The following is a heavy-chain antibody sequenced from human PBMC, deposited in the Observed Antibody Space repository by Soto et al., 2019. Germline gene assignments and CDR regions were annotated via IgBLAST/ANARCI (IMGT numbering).Heavy chain of an antibody. Sequence: GGSLRLSCAASGFTFSSYSMNWVRQAPGKGLEWVSSISSSSSYIYYADSVKGRFTISRDNAKNSLYLQMNSLRAEDTAVYYCAREGMMVYAYYFDYWGQGTLVTVSS. CDR2: ISSSSSYI. J-gene: IGHJ4*02. D-gene: IGHD2-8*01. V-gene: IGHV3-21*01. CDR1: GFTFSSYS. CDR3: AREGMMVYAYYFDY.